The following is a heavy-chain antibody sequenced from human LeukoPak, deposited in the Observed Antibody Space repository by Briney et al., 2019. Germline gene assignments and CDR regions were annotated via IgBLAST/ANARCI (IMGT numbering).Heavy chain of an antibody. CDR3: ARGTNSGGNFDY. CDR2: ISGSGGST. CDR1: GFTFSSYA. D-gene: IGHD6-19*01. V-gene: IGHV3-23*01. J-gene: IGHJ4*02. Sequence: GGSLRLSCAASGFTFSSYAMSWVRQAPGKGLEWVSAISGSGGSTYYADSVKGRFTISRDNSKNTLYLQMNSLRAEDTAVYYCARGTNSGGNFDYWGQGTLVTVSS.